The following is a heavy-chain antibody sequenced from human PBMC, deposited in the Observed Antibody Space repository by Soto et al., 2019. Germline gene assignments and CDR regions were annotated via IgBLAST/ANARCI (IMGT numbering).Heavy chain of an antibody. CDR3: TTVPGDYYYYDYMDV. Sequence: GGSLRVSCAASGFIFSNAWMSWGRQAPGKGLEWVGRIKSKTDGGTTDYAAPVKGRFTISRDDSKNTLYLQMNSLKTEDTAVYYCTTVPGDYYYYDYMDVWGEGTTVTVSS. D-gene: IGHD4-17*01. CDR1: GFIFSNAW. CDR2: IKSKTDGGTT. V-gene: IGHV3-15*01. J-gene: IGHJ6*03.